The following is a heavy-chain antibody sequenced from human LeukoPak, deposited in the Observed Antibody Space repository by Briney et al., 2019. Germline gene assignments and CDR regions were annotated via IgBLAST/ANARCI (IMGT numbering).Heavy chain of an antibody. CDR2: VSTSGNI. CDR1: GGSISSYF. D-gene: IGHD1-7*01. V-gene: IGHV4-4*07. J-gene: IGHJ6*03. CDR3: AREISRYNWNYEDYMDV. Sequence: SETLSLTCTVSGGSISSYFLSWIRQPAGKSLEWIGRVSTSGNINYNPSLKSRVTMSVDTSKNQFSLKLSSVTAADTAVYYCAREISRYNWNYEDYMDVWGKGTTVTVSS.